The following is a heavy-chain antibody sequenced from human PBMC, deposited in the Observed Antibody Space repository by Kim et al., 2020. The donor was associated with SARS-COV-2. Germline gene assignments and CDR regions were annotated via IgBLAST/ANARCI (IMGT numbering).Heavy chain of an antibody. J-gene: IGHJ4*02. Sequence: QKYQGRVTMTRDTSTSTVYMELSSLRSEDTAVYYCARDEGGYSASGAFGYWGQGTLVTVSS. CDR3: ARDEGGYSASGAFGY. V-gene: IGHV1-46*01. D-gene: IGHD5-12*01.